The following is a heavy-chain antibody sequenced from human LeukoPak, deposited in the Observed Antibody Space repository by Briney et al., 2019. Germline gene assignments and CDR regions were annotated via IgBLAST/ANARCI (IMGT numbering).Heavy chain of an antibody. V-gene: IGHV3-7*01. D-gene: IGHD1-14*01. Sequence: PGGSLRLSCAASGFTLNRYWMSWVRQAPGKGLEWVANINEDGGERHYVDSVKGRFTISRDNAKNSLYLQMNSLRAEDTAVYYRARGGNLENWGGGTLVTVSS. CDR1: GFTLNRYW. CDR2: INEDGGER. CDR3: ARGGNLEN. J-gene: IGHJ4*02.